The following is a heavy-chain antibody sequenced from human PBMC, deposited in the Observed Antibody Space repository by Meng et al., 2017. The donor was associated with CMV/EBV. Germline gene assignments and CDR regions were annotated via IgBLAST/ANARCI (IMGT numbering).Heavy chain of an antibody. D-gene: IGHD6-6*01. CDR2: ITASGGST. V-gene: IGHV3-23*01. CDR1: EFTFSNYA. CDR3: ARDPPNRWYSSSGTFDY. J-gene: IGHJ4*02. Sequence: GESLKISCAASEFTFSNYAMSWVRQAPGRGLAWVSAITASGGSTYYADSVKGRFTISRNNAKTSLYLQMNSLRAEDTAVYYCARDPPNRWYSSSGTFDYWGQGTLVTVSS.